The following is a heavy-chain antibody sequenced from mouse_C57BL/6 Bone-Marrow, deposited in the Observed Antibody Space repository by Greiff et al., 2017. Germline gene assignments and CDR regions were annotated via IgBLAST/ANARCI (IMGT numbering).Heavy chain of an antibody. J-gene: IGHJ3*01. V-gene: IGHV14-4*01. CDR2: IDPENGDT. CDR3: TITTVVEEGWFAY. D-gene: IGHD1-1*01. CDR1: GFNIKDDY. Sequence: EVQLQESGAELVRPGASVKLSCTASGFNIKDDYMHWVKQSPEQGLEWIGWIDPENGDTEYASKFQGKATITADTSSNTAYLQLSSLTSEDTAVYYCTITTVVEEGWFAYWGQGTLVTVSA.